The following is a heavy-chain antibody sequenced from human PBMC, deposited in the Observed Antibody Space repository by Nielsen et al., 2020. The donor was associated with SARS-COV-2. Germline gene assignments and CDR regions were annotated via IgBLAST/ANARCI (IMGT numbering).Heavy chain of an antibody. CDR1: GFTFTSSA. CDR3: AAEAGDRPGYCSGGSCPGATGYGMDV. D-gene: IGHD2-15*01. CDR2: IVVGSGNT. V-gene: IGHV1-58*02. J-gene: IGHJ6*02. Sequence: SVKVSCKASGFTFTSSAMQWVRQARGQRLEWIGWIVVGSGNTNYAQKFQERVTTTRDMSTSTAYMELSSLRSEDTAVYYCAAEAGDRPGYCSGGSCPGATGYGMDVWGQGTTVTVSS.